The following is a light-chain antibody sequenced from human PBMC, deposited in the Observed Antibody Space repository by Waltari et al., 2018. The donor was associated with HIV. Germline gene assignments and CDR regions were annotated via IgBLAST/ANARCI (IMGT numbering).Light chain of an antibody. CDR3: QVWDSSTDLRV. V-gene: IGLV3-21*02. CDR2: DDS. J-gene: IGLJ2*01. Sequence: SYVLTQPPSVSVAPGQTARITCGGDNIGSKGVHWYQKKPSQAPVLVVYDDSDRPSGIPERFSGSSSWNTATLTISRVGAGDEADFYCQVWDSSTDLRVFGGGTKLTVL. CDR1: NIGSKG.